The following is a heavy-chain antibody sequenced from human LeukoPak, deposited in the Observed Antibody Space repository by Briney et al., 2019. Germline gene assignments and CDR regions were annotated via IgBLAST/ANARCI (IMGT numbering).Heavy chain of an antibody. J-gene: IGHJ4*02. V-gene: IGHV3-15*01. CDR3: TTGPGNSGY. CDR1: GFTFSSYA. D-gene: IGHD4-23*01. Sequence: GGSLRLSCAASGFTFSSYAMTWVRQAPGKGLEWVGRIKSKNVGETTEYAAPVQGRFTISRDDSKNTVYLQMSNLKTEDTAVYYCTTGPGNSGYWGQGTLVTVSS. CDR2: IKSKNVGETT.